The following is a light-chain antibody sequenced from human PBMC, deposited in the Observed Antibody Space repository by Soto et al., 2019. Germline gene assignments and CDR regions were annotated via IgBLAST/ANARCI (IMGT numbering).Light chain of an antibody. Sequence: EIVLTQSPGTLSLSPGERATLSCRASQSVSSSYLAWYQQKPGQAPRLLIYGASSRATGIPDRFSGSGSGTDFTLTISRLEPEDFAVYYCQQYGSSRWKSGQGTKVEIK. V-gene: IGKV3-20*01. CDR3: QQYGSSRWK. CDR2: GAS. J-gene: IGKJ1*01. CDR1: QSVSSSY.